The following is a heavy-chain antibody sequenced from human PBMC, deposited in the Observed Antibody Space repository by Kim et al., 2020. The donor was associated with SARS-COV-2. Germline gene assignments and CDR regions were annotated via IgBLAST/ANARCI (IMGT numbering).Heavy chain of an antibody. V-gene: IGHV3-23*01. J-gene: IGHJ6*01. Sequence: GGSLRLSCEASGFTFSIYVMSWVRQAPGKGLELVSSIISSGSNSYYANSVKGRFTMSRDNSKKAVYLQMDSLRAEDTAVYYCARRQVISYYYYYGMEVWG. CDR1: GFTFSIYV. CDR2: IISSGSNS. D-gene: IGHD3-9*01. CDR3: ARRQVISYYYYYGMEV.